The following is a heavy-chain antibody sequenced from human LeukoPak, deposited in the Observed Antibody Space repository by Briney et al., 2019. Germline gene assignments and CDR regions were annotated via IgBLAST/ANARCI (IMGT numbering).Heavy chain of an antibody. CDR3: AKDRRMMSSAYGMDV. Sequence: GGSLRLSCAASGFTFSSYAMHWVRQAPGKGLEWVAVVSYDGNKENYADSVKGRFTISRDNSKKTLYLQLSSLRVEDTAVYYCAKDRRMMSSAYGMDVWGQGTTVTVSS. V-gene: IGHV3-30*04. CDR1: GFTFSSYA. CDR2: VSYDGNKE. J-gene: IGHJ6*02. D-gene: IGHD3-16*01.